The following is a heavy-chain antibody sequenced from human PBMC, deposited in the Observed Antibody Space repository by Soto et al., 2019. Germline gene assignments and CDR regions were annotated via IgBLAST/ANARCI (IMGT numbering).Heavy chain of an antibody. CDR1: GGSISSSSYY. D-gene: IGHD3-16*01. Sequence: SETRSLTCTVSGGSISSSSYYWGWIRQPPGKGLEWIGSIYYSGSTYYNPSLKSRVTISVDTSKNQFSLKLSSVTAADTAVYYCARHLSAGDWASWVYYYYGMDVWGQGTTVTVSS. J-gene: IGHJ6*02. V-gene: IGHV4-39*01. CDR2: IYYSGST. CDR3: ARHLSAGDWASWVYYYYGMDV.